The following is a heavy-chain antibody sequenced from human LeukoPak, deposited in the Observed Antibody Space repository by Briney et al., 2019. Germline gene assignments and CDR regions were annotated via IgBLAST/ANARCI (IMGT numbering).Heavy chain of an antibody. CDR2: INHSGST. Sequence: SETLSLTCAVYGGSFSGYYWSWIRQPPGKGLEWIGEINHSGSTNYNPSLKSRVTISVDTSKNQFSLKLSSVTAADTAVYYCARGAEGRDVVVPAAMRARSDAFDIWGQGTMVTVSS. CDR3: ARGAEGRDVVVPAAMRARSDAFDI. J-gene: IGHJ3*02. V-gene: IGHV4-34*01. CDR1: GGSFSGYY. D-gene: IGHD2-2*01.